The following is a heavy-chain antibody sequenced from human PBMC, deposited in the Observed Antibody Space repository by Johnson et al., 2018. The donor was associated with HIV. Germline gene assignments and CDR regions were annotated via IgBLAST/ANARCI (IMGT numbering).Heavy chain of an antibody. D-gene: IGHD3-10*01. V-gene: IGHV3-48*04. CDR2: ISSSGSPI. Sequence: VQLVESGGGVVQPGRSLRLSCAASGFTFSSYAMHWVRQAPGKGLEWVSYISSSGSPIYYADSVKGRFSISRDNAKHSLYLQMNSLRAEDTAVYYCASAPSGGVSLPDAFDIWGQGTMVTVSS. CDR1: GFTFSSYA. CDR3: ASAPSGGVSLPDAFDI. J-gene: IGHJ3*02.